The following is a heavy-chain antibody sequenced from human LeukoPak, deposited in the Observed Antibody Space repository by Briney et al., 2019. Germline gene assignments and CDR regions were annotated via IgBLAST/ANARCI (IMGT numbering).Heavy chain of an antibody. CDR2: ITATGDTA. V-gene: IGHV3-23*01. CDR3: AGDRNSDWYSPLDY. CDR1: GFTFTKCA. J-gene: IGHJ4*02. Sequence: PGGSLRLSCAASGFTFTKCAMSWIRQAPGKGLGWVAIITATGDTAYYADSVKGRFTISRDNSRNTVYMQMDSLRAEDTAIYYCAGDRNSDWYSPLDYWGQGSQVTVSP. D-gene: IGHD6-19*01.